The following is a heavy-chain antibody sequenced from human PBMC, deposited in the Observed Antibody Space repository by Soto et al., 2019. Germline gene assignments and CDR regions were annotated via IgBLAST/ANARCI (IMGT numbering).Heavy chain of an antibody. D-gene: IGHD3-10*01. CDR3: AKGLVVFSWFGELLSQASMDV. Sequence: SETLSLTCTVSGGSISSSSYYWGWIRQPPGKGLEWIGSIYYSGSTYYNPSLKSRVTISVDTSKNQFSLKLSSVTAADTAVYYCAKGLVVFSWFGELLSQASMDVWGKGTTVTVSS. CDR2: IYYSGST. J-gene: IGHJ6*03. CDR1: GGSISSSSYY. V-gene: IGHV4-39*01.